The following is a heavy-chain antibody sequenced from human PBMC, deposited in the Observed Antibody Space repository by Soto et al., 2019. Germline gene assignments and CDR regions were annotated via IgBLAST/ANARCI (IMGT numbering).Heavy chain of an antibody. D-gene: IGHD7-27*01. CDR3: ARDTGDGTFAL. CDR2: INAGYGNT. J-gene: IGHJ4*02. V-gene: IGHV1-3*01. CDR1: GYTFSSYA. Sequence: ASVKVSCKASGYTFSSYAMHWVRQAPGQRLEWMGWINAGYGNTKSSQKFQDRVTISRGTSASTAYMELTSLRSEDTAVYYCARDTGDGTFALCGQGTLVTVSS.